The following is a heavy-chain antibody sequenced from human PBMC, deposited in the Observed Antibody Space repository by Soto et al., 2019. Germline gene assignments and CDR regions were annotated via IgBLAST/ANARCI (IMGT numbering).Heavy chain of an antibody. CDR3: ARVYSSRFSGYYYMDV. Sequence: QVQLQQWGAGLLKPSETLSLTCAVYGGSFSGYYWSWIRQPPGKGLEWIGEINHSGSTNYNPSLKSRVTISVDPSKNQFSLKLSSVTAADTAVYYCARVYSSRFSGYYYMDVWGKGTTVTVSS. D-gene: IGHD6-19*01. J-gene: IGHJ6*03. CDR2: INHSGST. CDR1: GGSFSGYY. V-gene: IGHV4-34*01.